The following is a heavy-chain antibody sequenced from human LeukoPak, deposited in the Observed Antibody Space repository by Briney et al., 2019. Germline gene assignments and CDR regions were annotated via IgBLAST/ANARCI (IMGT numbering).Heavy chain of an antibody. V-gene: IGHV4-39*01. J-gene: IGHJ4*02. D-gene: IGHD4-17*01. Sequence: SETLSLTCTVSGGSISSSSYDWGWIRQPPGKGLEWIGSIYYSGNTYYNPSLKSRVTISVDTSKNQFSLKLSSVTAADTAVYYCARMTMVTTYFDYWGQGTLVTVSS. CDR1: GGSISSSSYD. CDR2: IYYSGNT. CDR3: ARMTMVTTYFDY.